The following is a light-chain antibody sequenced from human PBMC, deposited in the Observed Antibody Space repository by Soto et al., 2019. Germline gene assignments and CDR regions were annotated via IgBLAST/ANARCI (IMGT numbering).Light chain of an antibody. Sequence: QSALTQPASVSGSPGQSITISCTGTSSDVGLYDYVSWYQQHPGKAPQLMIYAVSNRPSGVSNRFSASKSGNTASLFISGLQAEDEADYYCSSYTSDSSHVFGSGTKVT. CDR3: SSYTSDSSHV. CDR1: SSDVGLYDY. CDR2: AVS. V-gene: IGLV2-14*01. J-gene: IGLJ1*01.